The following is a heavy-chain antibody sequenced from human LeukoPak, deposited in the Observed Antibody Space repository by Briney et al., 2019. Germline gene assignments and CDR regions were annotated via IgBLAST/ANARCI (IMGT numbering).Heavy chain of an antibody. CDR3: ARDDPSGGDYVDYYGMDV. J-gene: IGHJ6*02. Sequence: PGGSLRLSCAASGFTFSSYAMHWVRQAPGKGLEYVSAISSNGGSTYYANSVKGRFTISRDNSKNTLYLQMGSLRAEDMAVYYCARDDPSGGDYVDYYGMDVWGQGTTVTVSS. D-gene: IGHD4-17*01. V-gene: IGHV3-64*01. CDR2: ISSNGGST. CDR1: GFTFSSYA.